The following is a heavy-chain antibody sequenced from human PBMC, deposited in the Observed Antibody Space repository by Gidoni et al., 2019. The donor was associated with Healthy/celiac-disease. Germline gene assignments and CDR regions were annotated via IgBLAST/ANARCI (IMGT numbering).Heavy chain of an antibody. J-gene: IGHJ5*02. D-gene: IGHD2-2*01. CDR2: ISAYNGNT. CDR1: GYTFTSYG. Sequence: QVQLVQSGAEVQKPGASVKVSCKASGYTFTSYGISWVRQAPGQGLEWMGWISAYNGNTNYAQKLQGRVTMTTDTSTSTAYMELRSLRSDDTAVYYCARVARYCSSTSCLYNWFDPWGQGTLVTVSS. V-gene: IGHV1-18*01. CDR3: ARVARYCSSTSCLYNWFDP.